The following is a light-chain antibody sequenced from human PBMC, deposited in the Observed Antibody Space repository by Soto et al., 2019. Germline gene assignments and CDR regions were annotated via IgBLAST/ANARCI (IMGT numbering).Light chain of an antibody. CDR2: EGS. V-gene: IGLV2-23*01. CDR3: CSYAGSRTYVV. Sequence: QSALPQPASVSGSPGQSITISCTGTSSDVGSYNLVSWYQQHPGKAPKLMIYEGSKRPSGVSNRFSGSKSGNTASLTISGLQAEDEADYYCCSYAGSRTYVVFGGGTKLTVL. J-gene: IGLJ2*01. CDR1: SSDVGSYNL.